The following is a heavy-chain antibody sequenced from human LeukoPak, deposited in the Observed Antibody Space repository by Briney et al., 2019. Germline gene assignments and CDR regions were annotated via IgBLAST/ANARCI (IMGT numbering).Heavy chain of an antibody. CDR1: GGSISSYY. Sequence: SETLSLTCTVSGGSISSYYWSWIQQPPGKGLEWIGYIYYSGSTNYNPSLKSRVTISVDTSKNQFSLKLSSVTAADTAVYYCARKVEAAAGTIYYYYYMDVWGKGTTVTVSS. V-gene: IGHV4-59*01. D-gene: IGHD6-13*01. CDR3: ARKVEAAAGTIYYYYYMDV. CDR2: IYYSGST. J-gene: IGHJ6*03.